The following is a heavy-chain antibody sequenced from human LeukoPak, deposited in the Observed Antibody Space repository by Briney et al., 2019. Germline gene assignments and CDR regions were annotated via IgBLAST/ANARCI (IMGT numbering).Heavy chain of an antibody. D-gene: IGHD2-2*01. Sequence: ASVKVSCKASGYTFTSYGISWVRQAPGQGLEWMGWISAYNGNTNYAQKLQGRVTMTTDTSTSTAYMELRSLRSDDTAVYYCARVVVPDAMPDYFDYWGQGTLVTVSS. CDR1: GYTFTSYG. J-gene: IGHJ4*02. V-gene: IGHV1-18*01. CDR3: ARVVVPDAMPDYFDY. CDR2: ISAYNGNT.